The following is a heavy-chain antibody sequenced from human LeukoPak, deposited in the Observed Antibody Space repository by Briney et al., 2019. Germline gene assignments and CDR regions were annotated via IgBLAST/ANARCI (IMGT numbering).Heavy chain of an antibody. D-gene: IGHD3-9*01. CDR1: GFTFSSYG. CDR2: ISGSGGST. J-gene: IGHJ4*02. CDR3: ARITTFFVNLN. V-gene: IGHV3-23*01. Sequence: GGSLRLSCAASGFTFSSYGMHWVRQAPGKGLEWVSAISGSGGSTYYADSVKGRFTISRDNSKNTLYLQMNSLRAEDTAVYYCARITTFFVNLNWGQGTLVTVSS.